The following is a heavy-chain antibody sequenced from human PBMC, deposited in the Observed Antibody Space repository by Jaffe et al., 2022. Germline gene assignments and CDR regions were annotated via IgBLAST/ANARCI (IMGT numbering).Heavy chain of an antibody. Sequence: QLQLQESGSGLVKPSQTLSLTCAVSGGSISSGGYSWSWIRQPPGKGLEWIGYIYHSGSTYYNPSLKSRVTISVDRSKNQFSLKLSSVTAADTAVYYCASGTVYYGSESYFDYWGQGTLVTVSS. D-gene: IGHD3-10*01. CDR3: ASGTVYYGSESYFDY. CDR2: IYHSGST. V-gene: IGHV4-30-2*01. J-gene: IGHJ4*02. CDR1: GGSISSGGYS.